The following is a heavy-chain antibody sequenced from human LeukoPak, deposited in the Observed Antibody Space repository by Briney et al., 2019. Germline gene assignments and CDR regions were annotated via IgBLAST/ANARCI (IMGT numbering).Heavy chain of an antibody. CDR2: INTNTGNS. J-gene: IGHJ3*02. CDR1: GYTFTSYA. CDR3: ARALTDYSQLPSDAFDI. D-gene: IGHD1-1*01. V-gene: IGHV7-4-1*02. Sequence: ASVKVSCKASGYTFTSYAMNWVRQAPGQGLEWMGWINTNTGNSTYAQGFTGRFVFSLDTSVSTAYLQISSLKAEDTAVYYCARALTDYSQLPSDAFDIWGQGTMVTVSS.